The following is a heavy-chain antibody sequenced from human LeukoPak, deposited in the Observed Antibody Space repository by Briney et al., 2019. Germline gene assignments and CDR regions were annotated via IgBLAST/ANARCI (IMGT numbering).Heavy chain of an antibody. D-gene: IGHD3-22*01. CDR2: ISSSSSYI. V-gene: IGHV3-21*01. J-gene: IGHJ4*02. CDR1: GFTFSSYS. Sequence: GGSLRLSCAASGFTFSSYSMNWVRQAPGKGLEWVSSISSSSSYIYYADSVKGRFTISRDNAKNSLYLQMNSLRAEDTAVYYCARRGGNYDSPGYYYHYWGQGALVTVSS. CDR3: ARRGGNYDSPGYYYHY.